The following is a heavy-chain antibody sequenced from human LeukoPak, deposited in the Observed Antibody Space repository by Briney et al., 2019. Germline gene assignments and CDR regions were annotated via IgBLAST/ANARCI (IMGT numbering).Heavy chain of an antibody. D-gene: IGHD5-18*01. Sequence: PGGSLRLSCAASGFAFSSYAMSWVRQAPGKGLEWVSAISGSGGSTYYADSVKGRFTISRDNSKNTLYLQMNSLRAEDTAVYYCAKATTLQLWLDYFDYWGQGTLVTVSS. CDR1: GFAFSSYA. J-gene: IGHJ4*02. V-gene: IGHV3-23*01. CDR2: ISGSGGST. CDR3: AKATTLQLWLDYFDY.